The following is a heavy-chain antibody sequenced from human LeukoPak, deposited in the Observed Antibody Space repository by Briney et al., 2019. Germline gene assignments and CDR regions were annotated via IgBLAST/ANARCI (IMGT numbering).Heavy chain of an antibody. CDR1: GGSISSGSYY. CDR2: IYTSGST. D-gene: IGHD6-19*01. CDR3: ARGWYSSGWPRFDY. V-gene: IGHV4-61*02. Sequence: SETLSLTCTVPGGSISSGSYYWSWIRQPAGKGLEWIGRIYTSGSTNYNPSLKSRVTISVDTSKNQFSLKLSSVTAADTAVYYCARGWYSSGWPRFDYWGQGTLVTVSS. J-gene: IGHJ4*02.